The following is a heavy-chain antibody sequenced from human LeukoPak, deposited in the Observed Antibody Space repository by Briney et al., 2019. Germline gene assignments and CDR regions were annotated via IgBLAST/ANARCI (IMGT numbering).Heavy chain of an antibody. CDR2: ISSSSSYI. CDR1: GFTFSSYS. Sequence: GGSLRLSCAASGFTFSSYSMNWVRQAPGKGRGGFSSISSSSSYIYYADSVKGRFTISRDNAKNSLYLQMNSLRAEDTAVYYCARDSRYYYDSSGYYDYWYFDLWGRGTLVTVSS. J-gene: IGHJ2*01. D-gene: IGHD3-22*01. V-gene: IGHV3-21*01. CDR3: ARDSRYYYDSSGYYDYWYFDL.